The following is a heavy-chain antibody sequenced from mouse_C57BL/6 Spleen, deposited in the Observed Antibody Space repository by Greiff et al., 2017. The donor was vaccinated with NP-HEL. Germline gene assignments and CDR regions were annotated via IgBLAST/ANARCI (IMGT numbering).Heavy chain of an antibody. CDR1: GYTFTSYW. CDR2: IDPADSET. J-gene: IGHJ4*01. Sequence: QVQLQQPGAELVRPGSSVKLSCKASGYTFTSYWMHWVKQGPIQGLEWIGNIDPADSETHYNQKFKDKATLTVDKSSSTAYMQLSSLTSEDSAVYYCARELPHYYAMDYWGQGTSVTVSS. D-gene: IGHD1-1*01. V-gene: IGHV1-52*01. CDR3: ARELPHYYAMDY.